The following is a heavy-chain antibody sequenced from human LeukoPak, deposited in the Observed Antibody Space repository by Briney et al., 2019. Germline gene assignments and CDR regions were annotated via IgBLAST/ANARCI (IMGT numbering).Heavy chain of an antibody. D-gene: IGHD3-3*01. CDR3: ARNWSREVPDFWSAHSRYYYYYMDV. V-gene: IGHV3-21*01. Sequence: GGSLRLSCAASGFTFSSYSMTWVRQAPGKGLEWVSSFTSRSRSTYYADSVKGRFTISRDNSKNTLYLQMNSLRAEDTAVYYCARNWSREVPDFWSAHSRYYYYYMDVWGKGTTVTVSS. CDR2: FTSRSRST. J-gene: IGHJ6*03. CDR1: GFTFSSYS.